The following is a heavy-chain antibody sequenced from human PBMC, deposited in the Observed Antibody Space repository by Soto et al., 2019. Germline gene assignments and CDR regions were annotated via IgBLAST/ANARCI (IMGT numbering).Heavy chain of an antibody. J-gene: IGHJ6*02. CDR1: GVTMSYGGYS. Sequence: SETLSLTCSVSGVTMSYGGYSWSWIRQPPGKGLEWIGYIYYSGSTNYNPSLKSRVTISVDTSKNQFSLKLSSVTAADTAVYYCAGGSSWYLSYYYGMDVWGQGTTVTVSS. D-gene: IGHD6-13*01. CDR3: AGGSSWYLSYYYGMDV. CDR2: IYYSGST. V-gene: IGHV4-61*08.